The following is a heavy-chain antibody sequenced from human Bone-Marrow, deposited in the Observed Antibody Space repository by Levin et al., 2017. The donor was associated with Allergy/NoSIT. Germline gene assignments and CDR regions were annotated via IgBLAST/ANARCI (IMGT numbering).Heavy chain of an antibody. D-gene: IGHD6-13*01. Sequence: GGSLRLSCAASGFTFNSYAMNWVRQAPGKGLEWVSSINSGGTGTYYADSVKGRFTISSANSKSTLSLQMDSLRAEDTGLYFCAGCRVEPTAPGWCNWFDRWGQGNLVTVSS. J-gene: IGHJ5*02. V-gene: IGHV3-23*01. CDR3: AGCRVEPTAPGWCNWFDR. CDR2: INSGGTGT. CDR1: GFTFNSYA.